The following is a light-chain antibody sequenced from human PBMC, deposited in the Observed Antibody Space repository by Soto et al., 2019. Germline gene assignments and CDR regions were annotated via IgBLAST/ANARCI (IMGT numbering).Light chain of an antibody. CDR3: GSYAGSYACV. CDR2: DVS. V-gene: IGLV2-11*01. CDR1: SSDVGGYNY. J-gene: IGLJ1*01. Sequence: QSVLTQPRSASGSPGQSVTISCTGSSSDVGGYNYVSWYQHHPGKAPKVVIYDVSQRPSGVPDRSSGSTSANTASLTISGLQAEDEADYYCGSYAGSYACVFGSGTKVTVL.